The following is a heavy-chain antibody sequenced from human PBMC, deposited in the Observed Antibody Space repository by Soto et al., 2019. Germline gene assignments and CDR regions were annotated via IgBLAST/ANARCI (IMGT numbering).Heavy chain of an antibody. D-gene: IGHD3-9*01. CDR1: GFTFGNAW. CDR2: IKSKIHGGTT. V-gene: IGHV3-15*07. Sequence: EVHLVESGGGLVKPVGSLRLSCAASGFTFGNAWMNWFRQAPGKGLEWVGRIKSKIHGGTTDYAAPVRGRFTISRDDSKNTLFLQMNSLKTEDAAVYYCTTVHFDVLTGSFDYWGQGTLVTVSS. CDR3: TTVHFDVLTGSFDY. J-gene: IGHJ4*02.